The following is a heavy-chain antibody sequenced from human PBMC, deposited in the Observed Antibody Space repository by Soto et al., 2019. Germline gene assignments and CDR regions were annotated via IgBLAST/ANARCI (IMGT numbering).Heavy chain of an antibody. V-gene: IGHV1-8*01. CDR1: GYTFSKYD. J-gene: IGHJ4*02. D-gene: IGHD6-19*01. Sequence: ASVKVSCKTSGYTFSKYDINWVRQATGQGLEWMGWMNPNSGNTGYAQKFQGRVTMTRNTSISTAYMELSSLRSEDTAVYYCARARQWLVPLFDYWGQGTLVTVSS. CDR2: MNPNSGNT. CDR3: ARARQWLVPLFDY.